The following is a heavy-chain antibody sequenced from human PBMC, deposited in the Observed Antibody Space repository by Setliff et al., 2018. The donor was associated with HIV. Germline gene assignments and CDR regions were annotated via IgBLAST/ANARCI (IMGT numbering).Heavy chain of an antibody. V-gene: IGHV1-24*01. J-gene: IGHJ4*02. D-gene: IGHD2-2*01. Sequence: GASVKVSCKVSGFTLREVSMHWVRQAPAKGLAWMGYFDPEDGETVYALKFQGRVTMTEDTSTDTAYMELSGLRSEDTAVYYCAIDMVGGWLRPMPDFWGQGALVTVSS. CDR1: GFTLREVS. CDR2: FDPEDGET. CDR3: AIDMVGGWLRPMPDF.